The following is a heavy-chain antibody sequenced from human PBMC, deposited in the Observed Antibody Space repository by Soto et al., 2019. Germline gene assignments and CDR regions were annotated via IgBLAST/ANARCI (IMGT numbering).Heavy chain of an antibody. CDR1: GFVFKNYE. J-gene: IGHJ6*02. CDR3: ARDIDNRDYYYGLDV. V-gene: IGHV3-48*03. D-gene: IGHD1-20*01. Sequence: GGSLRLSCVASGFVFKNYEMNWVRQAPGKGLEWISYISNSGNTIYVADSMRGRFTISRDNAKNSLFLQMNSLRADDTAVYYCARDIDNRDYYYGLDVWGQGTTVTISS. CDR2: ISNSGNTI.